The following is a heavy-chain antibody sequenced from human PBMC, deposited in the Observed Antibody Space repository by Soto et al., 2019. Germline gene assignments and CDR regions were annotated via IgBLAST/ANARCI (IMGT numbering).Heavy chain of an antibody. CDR3: TADPPSGSPLIDY. D-gene: IGHD1-26*01. Sequence: EVQLVESGGGLVEPGGSLRLSCAASGFIFNDAWMNWVRQAPGKGLEWVGRIKSEVSGGTTDYAAPVKGRFTISRDDSINTLYLQMNSLETEDTAVYYCTADPPSGSPLIDYWGQGTLVTVSS. V-gene: IGHV3-15*07. J-gene: IGHJ4*02. CDR2: IKSEVSGGTT. CDR1: GFIFNDAW.